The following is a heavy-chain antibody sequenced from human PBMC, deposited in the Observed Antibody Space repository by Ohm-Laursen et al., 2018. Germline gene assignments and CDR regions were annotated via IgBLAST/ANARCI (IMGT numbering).Heavy chain of an antibody. Sequence: TLSLTCAVYGGSFSGYYWSWIRQPPGKGLEWIGEINHSGSTNYNPSLKSRVTISVDTSKNQFSLKLSSVTAADTAVYYCARGGYYDSSGYYGSWGQGTLVTVSS. CDR1: GGSFSGYY. CDR3: ARGGYYDSSGYYGS. J-gene: IGHJ5*02. V-gene: IGHV4-34*01. CDR2: INHSGST. D-gene: IGHD3-22*01.